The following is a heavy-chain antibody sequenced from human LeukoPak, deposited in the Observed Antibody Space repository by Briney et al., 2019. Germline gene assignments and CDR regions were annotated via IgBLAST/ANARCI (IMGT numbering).Heavy chain of an antibody. J-gene: IGHJ5*02. D-gene: IGHD6-13*01. CDR1: GYTFTSYD. Sequence: ASVKVSCKASGYTFTSYDINWVRQATGQGLEWMGWMNPNSGNTGYAQKFQGRVTMTRNTSISTAYMELSSLRSEDTAVYYCARARGAAAGNGRNWFDPWGQGTLVTVSS. CDR3: ARARGAAAGNGRNWFDP. V-gene: IGHV1-8*01. CDR2: MNPNSGNT.